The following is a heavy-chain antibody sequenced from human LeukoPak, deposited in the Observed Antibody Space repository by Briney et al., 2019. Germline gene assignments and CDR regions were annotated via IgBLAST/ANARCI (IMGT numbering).Heavy chain of an antibody. CDR2: IYPGDSDT. J-gene: IGHJ3*02. Sequence: GESLKISCKASGXSFTSNWIGWVRQMPGKGLEWMGIIYPGDSDTRYSPSFQGQVTISVDKSITTAYLQWSSLKASDTAMYYCTRPPFIWGQGTMVTVSS. V-gene: IGHV5-51*01. CDR3: TRPPFI. CDR1: GXSFTSNW.